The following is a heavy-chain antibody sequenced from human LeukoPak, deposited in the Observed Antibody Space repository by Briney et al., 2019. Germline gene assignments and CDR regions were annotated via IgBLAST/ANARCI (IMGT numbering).Heavy chain of an antibody. CDR1: GDSIGSGRYY. D-gene: IGHD3-22*01. CDR2: IYTSGST. V-gene: IGHV4-61*02. CDR3: AREVYYDTSGFYSYFDY. J-gene: IGHJ4*02. Sequence: PSETLSLTWTVSGDSIGSGRYYWSWIRQPAGKGLEWIGRIYTSGSTNYNPSLKSRVTISVDTSKNQFSLKLSSVTAADTAVYYCAREVYYDTSGFYSYFDYWGQGTLVSVS.